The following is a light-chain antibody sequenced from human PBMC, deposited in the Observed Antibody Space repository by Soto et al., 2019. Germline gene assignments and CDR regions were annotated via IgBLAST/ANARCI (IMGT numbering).Light chain of an antibody. CDR3: QKYNSAPSIT. CDR1: QGISNY. CDR2: AAS. J-gene: IGKJ3*01. V-gene: IGKV1-27*01. Sequence: DIQMTQSPSSLSASVRDRVTITCRASQGISNYLAWYQQKPGKVPKLLIYAASTLQSGVPSRFSGSGSGTDFTLTISSLQPEDVATYYCQKYNSAPSITFGPGTKVDIK.